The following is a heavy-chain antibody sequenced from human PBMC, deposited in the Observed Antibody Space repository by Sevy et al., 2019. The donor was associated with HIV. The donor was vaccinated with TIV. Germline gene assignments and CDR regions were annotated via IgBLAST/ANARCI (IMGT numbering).Heavy chain of an antibody. V-gene: IGHV1-69*06. D-gene: IGHD3-10*01. CDR2: IIPIFGST. Sequence: ASVKVSCKASGGTFSDYAISWVRQAPGQGLEWMGGIIPIFGSTKYAQKFQDRVTITADKSTSTVYMELSSLRSEDSAVYFCATFIYYGLETLYYFDYWGQGTLVTVSS. J-gene: IGHJ4*02. CDR3: ATFIYYGLETLYYFDY. CDR1: GGTFSDYA.